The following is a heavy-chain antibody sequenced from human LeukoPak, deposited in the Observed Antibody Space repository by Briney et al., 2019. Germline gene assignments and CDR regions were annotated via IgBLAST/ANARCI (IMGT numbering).Heavy chain of an antibody. CDR1: GFTFSSYG. CDR3: AKDVGEMATIYYFDY. V-gene: IGHV3-30*18. D-gene: IGHD5-24*01. J-gene: IGHJ4*02. Sequence: PGGSLRLSCAASGFTFSSYGMHWVRQAPGKGLEWVAVISYDGSNKYYADSVKGRFTISRDNSKNTLYLQINSLRAEDTAVYYCAKDVGEMATIYYFDYWGQGTLVTVSS. CDR2: ISYDGSNK.